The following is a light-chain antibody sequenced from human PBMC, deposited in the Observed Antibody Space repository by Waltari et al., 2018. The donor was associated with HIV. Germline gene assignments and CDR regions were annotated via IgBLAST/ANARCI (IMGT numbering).Light chain of an antibody. CDR3: QQFADLPLT. J-gene: IGKJ4*01. CDR2: DAS. V-gene: IGKV1-33*01. Sequence: DIQMTQSPSSLSASVGDKVTITCQASQDIRHYLNWYQKKPGKAPKLLIFDASKLHTGVPSRFSGSCSGTDLTFTITSLQPEDIGTYYCQQFADLPLTFGGGTQVEIK. CDR1: QDIRHY.